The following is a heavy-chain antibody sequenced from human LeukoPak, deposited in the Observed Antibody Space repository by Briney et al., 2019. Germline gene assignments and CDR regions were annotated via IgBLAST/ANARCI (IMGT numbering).Heavy chain of an antibody. CDR3: ARGRDWFDP. Sequence: SETLSLTCTVSGGSISSSSYYWGWIRQPPGKGLEWIGSIYYSGSTYYNPSLKSRVTISVDTSKNQFSLKLSSVTAADTAVYYCARGRDWFDPWGQGTLVTVSS. D-gene: IGHD2-15*01. V-gene: IGHV4-39*07. J-gene: IGHJ5*02. CDR1: GGSISSSSYY. CDR2: IYYSGST.